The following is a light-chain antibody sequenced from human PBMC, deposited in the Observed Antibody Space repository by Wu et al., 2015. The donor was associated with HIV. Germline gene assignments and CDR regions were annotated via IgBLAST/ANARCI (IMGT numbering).Light chain of an antibody. CDR1: QDVGTY. CDR2: ATS. Sequence: EIVMTQSPATLSLSPGERATLSCRASQDVGTYVAWYQQKPGQAPRLLMSATSRRASGIPARFIGSGSGTDFTLTISSLEPEDFAVYYCQQRSNWPPYTFGQGTKLEIK. J-gene: IGKJ2*01. V-gene: IGKV3-11*01. CDR3: QQRSNWPPYT.